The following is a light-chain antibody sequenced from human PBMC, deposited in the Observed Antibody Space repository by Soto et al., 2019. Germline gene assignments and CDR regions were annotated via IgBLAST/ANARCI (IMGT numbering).Light chain of an antibody. CDR2: GDN. CDR3: QSYDSSLSGSV. Sequence: QSALTQSPSVSGAPGQRVTISCTGGNSNIGAGYDVHWYQQLPGTAPKLLIYGDNNRPSGVPDRFSVSKSGSSASLAITGLQAEDEADYYCQSYDSSLSGSVFGGGTKLTVL. J-gene: IGLJ3*02. V-gene: IGLV1-40*01. CDR1: NSNIGAGYD.